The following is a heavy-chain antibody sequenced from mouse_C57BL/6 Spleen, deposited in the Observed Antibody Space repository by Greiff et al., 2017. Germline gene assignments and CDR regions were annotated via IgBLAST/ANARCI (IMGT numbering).Heavy chain of an antibody. Sequence: QVHVKQPGAELVKPGASVKVSCKASGYTFTSYWMHWVKQRPGQGLEWIGRIHPSDSDTNSNQKFKGKATLTVDKSSSTAYMQLSSLTSEDSAVYYCAIQAWFAYWGQGTLVTVSA. V-gene: IGHV1-74*01. CDR3: AIQAWFAY. CDR2: IHPSDSDT. J-gene: IGHJ3*01. CDR1: GYTFTSYW.